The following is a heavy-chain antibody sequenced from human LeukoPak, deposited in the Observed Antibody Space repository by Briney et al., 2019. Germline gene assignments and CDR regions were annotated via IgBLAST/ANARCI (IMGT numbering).Heavy chain of an antibody. V-gene: IGHV4-61*02. J-gene: IGHJ3*02. CDR1: GGSFSSDSQY. Sequence: PSETLSLTCTVSGGSFSSDSQYWSWIRQAAGKGLEWIGRIFSSGSTNYNPYLKSLVTISVDTSKHQFSLKLTSVTAADTAVYYCARRSYGGKAALDIWGQDPMVSVSS. CDR2: IFSSGST. CDR3: ARRSYGGKAALDI. D-gene: IGHD4-23*01.